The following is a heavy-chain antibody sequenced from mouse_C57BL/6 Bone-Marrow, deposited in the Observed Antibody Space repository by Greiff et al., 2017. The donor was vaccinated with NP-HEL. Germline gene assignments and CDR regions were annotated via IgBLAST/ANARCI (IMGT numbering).Heavy chain of an antibody. CDR3: AREDYYYGSSYWFAY. J-gene: IGHJ3*01. CDR1: GYTFTSYW. D-gene: IGHD1-1*01. V-gene: IGHV1-69*01. CDR2: IDPSDSYT. Sequence: VQLQQPGAELVMPGASVKLSCKASGYTFTSYWMHWVKQRPGQGLEWIGEIDPSDSYTNYNQKFKGKSTLTVDKSSSTAYMQLSSLTSEDSAVYYCAREDYYYGSSYWFAYWGQGTRVTVSA.